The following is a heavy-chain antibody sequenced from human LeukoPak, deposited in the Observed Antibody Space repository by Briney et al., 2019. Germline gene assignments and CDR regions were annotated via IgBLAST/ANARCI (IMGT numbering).Heavy chain of an antibody. J-gene: IGHJ4*02. CDR2: ISGGGGST. CDR3: EGHNYGGPFDY. CDR1: GSTFTSYS. Sequence: PGGSLRLSCAASGSTFTSYSMNWVRQAPGKGLEWVSTISGGGGSTYYADSVKGRFTISRDNAKNSLYLQMNSLRDEDTAVYYCEGHNYGGPFDYWGLGTLVTVSS. V-gene: IGHV3-23*01. D-gene: IGHD4/OR15-4a*01.